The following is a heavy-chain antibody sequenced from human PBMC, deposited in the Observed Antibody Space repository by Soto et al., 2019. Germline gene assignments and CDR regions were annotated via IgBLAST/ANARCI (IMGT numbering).Heavy chain of an antibody. D-gene: IGHD6-6*01. CDR2: ISGYNGNT. J-gene: IGHJ4*02. Sequence: ASVKVSCKASGYTFASYGINWVRQAPGQGLEWMGWISGYNGNTKYAQKFRGRVTMTTDTSTSTAYMELRSLRSDDTALYYCARDGIAARPTPDYWGQGTLDTVSS. V-gene: IGHV1-18*01. CDR3: ARDGIAARPTPDY. CDR1: GYTFASYG.